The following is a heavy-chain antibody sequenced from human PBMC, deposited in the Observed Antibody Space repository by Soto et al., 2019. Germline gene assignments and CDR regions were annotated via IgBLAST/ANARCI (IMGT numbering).Heavy chain of an antibody. CDR1: GGSISSGGYS. CDR2: IYHSGST. D-gene: IGHD3-3*01. V-gene: IGHV4-30-2*01. J-gene: IGHJ4*02. CDR3: ARHYDLWSGFGY. Sequence: PSETLSLTCAVSGGSISSGGYSWSWIRQPPGKGLEWIGYIYHSGSTYYNPSLKSRVTISVDTSKNQFSLKLSSVTAADTAVYYCARHYDLWSGFGYWGQGTLVTVSS.